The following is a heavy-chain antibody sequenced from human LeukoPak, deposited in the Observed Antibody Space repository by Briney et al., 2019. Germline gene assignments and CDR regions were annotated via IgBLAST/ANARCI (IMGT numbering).Heavy chain of an antibody. CDR3: ARDLGRTGVGIAVAGTGY. CDR1: GYTFTSYG. J-gene: IGHJ4*02. Sequence: ASVKVSCKASGYTFTSYGISWVRQAPGQGLEWMGWISAYNGNTNYAQKLQGRVTMTTDTSTSTAYMELRGLRSDDTAVYYCARDLGRTGVGIAVAGTGYWGQGTLVTVSS. V-gene: IGHV1-18*01. CDR2: ISAYNGNT. D-gene: IGHD6-19*01.